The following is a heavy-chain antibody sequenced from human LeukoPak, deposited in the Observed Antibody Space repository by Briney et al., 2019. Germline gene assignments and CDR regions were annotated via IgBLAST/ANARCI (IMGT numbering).Heavy chain of an antibody. CDR1: GGSISSGGYS. J-gene: IGHJ4*02. CDR3: ARATVYYDILTGYSPPYYFDY. V-gene: IGHV4-30-2*01. Sequence: SETLSLTCAVSGGSISSGGYSWSWIRQPPGRGLEWIGYIYHSGSTYYNPSPKSRVTISVDRSKNQFSLKLSSVTAADTAVYYCARATVYYDILTGYSPPYYFDYWGQGTLVTVSS. CDR2: IYHSGST. D-gene: IGHD3-9*01.